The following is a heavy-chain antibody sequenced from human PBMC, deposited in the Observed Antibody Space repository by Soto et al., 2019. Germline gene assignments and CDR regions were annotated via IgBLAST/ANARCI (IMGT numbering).Heavy chain of an antibody. Sequence: SETLSLTCTVSGGSISSCCGSWSRQPPGKGLEWIGYMYFRGSTNYNPSLKSRVTISVDTSKNQFSLKLSSVTAADTAVYYCARVWGYYFDYWGQGTLVTVS. J-gene: IGHJ4*02. CDR1: GGSISSCC. CDR2: MYFRGST. D-gene: IGHD3-10*01. CDR3: ARVWGYYFDY. V-gene: IGHV4-59*01.